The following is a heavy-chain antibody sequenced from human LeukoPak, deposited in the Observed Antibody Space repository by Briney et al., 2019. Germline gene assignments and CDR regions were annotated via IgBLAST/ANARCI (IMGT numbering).Heavy chain of an antibody. V-gene: IGHV3-7*01. J-gene: IGHJ4*02. Sequence: GGSLRLSCAASGFTLSSYAMHWVRQAPGKGLEWVANIKQDGSEKYYVDSVKGRFTISRDNAKNTLYLQMNSLRAEDTAVYYCARVTAVAGTSVGVDAWGQGILVTVS. CDR3: ARVTAVAGTSVGVDA. CDR2: IKQDGSEK. CDR1: GFTLSSYA. D-gene: IGHD6-19*01.